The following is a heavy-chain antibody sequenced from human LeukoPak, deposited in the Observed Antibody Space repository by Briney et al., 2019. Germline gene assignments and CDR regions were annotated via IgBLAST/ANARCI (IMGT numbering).Heavy chain of an antibody. Sequence: ASVKVSCKASGYTFTGYYMHWGRQAPGQGLEWMEWINPNSGGTNYAQKFQGRVTMTRDTSISTAYMELSRLRSDDTAVYYCARHPVPYRTSGCDYWGQGTLVIVSS. V-gene: IGHV1-2*02. J-gene: IGHJ4*02. D-gene: IGHD1-26*01. CDR3: ARHPVPYRTSGCDY. CDR1: GYTFTGYY. CDR2: INPNSGGT.